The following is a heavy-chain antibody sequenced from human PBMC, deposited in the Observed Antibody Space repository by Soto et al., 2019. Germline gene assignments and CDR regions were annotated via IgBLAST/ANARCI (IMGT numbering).Heavy chain of an antibody. V-gene: IGHV4-59*01. CDR1: GASISSYY. J-gene: IGHJ4*02. CDR3: ARAGGYNYHYDF. D-gene: IGHD5-18*01. Sequence: SETLSLTCTVSGASISSYYWSWIRQPPGKGLEWIGYIYYSGSAKYNPSLESRATISIDSSKNQFSLNLSAVTAADTAVYYCARAGGYNYHYDFWGRGTLVTVSS. CDR2: IYYSGSA.